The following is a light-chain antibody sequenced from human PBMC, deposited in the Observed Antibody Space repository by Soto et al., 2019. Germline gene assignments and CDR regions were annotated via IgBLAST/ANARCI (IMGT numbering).Light chain of an antibody. Sequence: PATLSSFPCDTVTLAGTASQAVNTRLAWYQHKPGQAPRLLIYLASNRAAGVPARFSGSGSGTDFTLTISGVEPEDFAVYYCHQSYSSPRTFGQGTKVDIK. V-gene: IGKV3-11*01. CDR3: HQSYSSPRT. CDR1: QAVNTR. J-gene: IGKJ1*01. CDR2: LAS.